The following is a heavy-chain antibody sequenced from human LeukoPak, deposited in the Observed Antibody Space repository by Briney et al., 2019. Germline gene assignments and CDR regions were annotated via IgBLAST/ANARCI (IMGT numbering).Heavy chain of an antibody. V-gene: IGHV3-7*03. D-gene: IGHD6-6*01. CDR1: EFTFSSYP. CDR3: VRGGKYSNL. CDR2: IKEDGSEI. J-gene: IGHJ4*02. Sequence: PGGSLRLSCAASEFTFSSYPMRWVRQSPGKGLESVDNIKEDGSEIYSVDSVKGRFPISRDNAKSSLFLQMDSLTGEDTAVYYCVRGGKYSNLWGEGTLVTVSS.